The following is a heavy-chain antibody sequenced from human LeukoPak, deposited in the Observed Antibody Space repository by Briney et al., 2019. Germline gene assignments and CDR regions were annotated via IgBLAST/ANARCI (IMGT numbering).Heavy chain of an antibody. D-gene: IGHD2-21*01. CDR2: IKGYNGDT. CDR1: GYTFIGSS. CDR3: ARSGHCSGSACYSEGIDF. Sequence: ASVKVSCKTSGYTFIGSSITWVRQAPGQGLEWMGWIKGYNGDTAYAQMFQGRFFMTIDASTSTSSMELSGLRSDDTAVYYCARSGHCSGSACYSEGIDFWGQGTLVTVSS. V-gene: IGHV1-18*01. J-gene: IGHJ4*02.